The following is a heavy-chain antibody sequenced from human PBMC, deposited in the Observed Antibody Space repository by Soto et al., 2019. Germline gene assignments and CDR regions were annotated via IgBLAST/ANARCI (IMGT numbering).Heavy chain of an antibody. Sequence: GGSLRLSCATSGFTFSRYAMSWVRQAPGRGLEWVSAISGSGGSTYYADSVKGRFTISRDNSKNTLCLQMNSLRAEDTAVYYCANSMYYDFWSGYSWYYGMDAWGQGTTVTVSS. V-gene: IGHV3-23*01. J-gene: IGHJ6*02. CDR2: ISGSGGST. CDR1: GFTFSRYA. CDR3: ANSMYYDFWSGYSWYYGMDA. D-gene: IGHD3-3*01.